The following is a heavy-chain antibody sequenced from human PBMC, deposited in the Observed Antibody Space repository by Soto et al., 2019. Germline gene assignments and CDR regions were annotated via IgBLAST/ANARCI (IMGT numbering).Heavy chain of an antibody. V-gene: IGHV1-69*06. CDR1: GGTFSSYA. J-gene: IGHJ6*02. Sequence: SVKVSCKASGGTFSSYAISWVRQAPGQGLERMGGIIPIFGTANYAQKFQGRVTITADKSTSTAYMELSSLRSEDTAVYYCARSNLPPYYDFWSGPSYYYYGMDVWGQGTTVTVSS. CDR3: ARSNLPPYYDFWSGPSYYYYGMDV. D-gene: IGHD3-3*01. CDR2: IIPIFGTA.